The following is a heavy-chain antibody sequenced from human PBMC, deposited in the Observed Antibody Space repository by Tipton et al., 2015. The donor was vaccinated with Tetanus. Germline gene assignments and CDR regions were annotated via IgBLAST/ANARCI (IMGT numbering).Heavy chain of an antibody. D-gene: IGHD3-3*01. CDR2: ISWSSGSI. CDR1: GFTFDDYA. CDR3: AKDINYDFWSGRNWFDP. V-gene: IGHV3-9*01. J-gene: IGHJ5*02. Sequence: SLRLSCAASGFTFDDYAMHWVRQAPGKGLEWVSGISWSSGSIGYADSVKGRFTISRDNAKNSLYLQMNSLRAEDTALYYCAKDINYDFWSGRNWFDPWGQGTLVTVSS.